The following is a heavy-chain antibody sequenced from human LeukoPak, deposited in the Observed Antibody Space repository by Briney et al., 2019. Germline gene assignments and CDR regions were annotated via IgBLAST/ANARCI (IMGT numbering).Heavy chain of an antibody. CDR1: GFTFSSYW. J-gene: IGHJ6*03. CDR2: IKEDGSDK. D-gene: IGHD6-13*01. V-gene: IGHV3-7*01. CDR3: ARRTPVAAGPYYHYYYTDV. Sequence: HPGGSLRLSCAVSGFTFSSYWMTWVRQAPGKGLEWVANIKEDGSDKYYVDSVGGRFTISRDNAKNSLYLQMNSLRAEDTAVYYCARRTPVAAGPYYHYYYTDVWGKGTTVTVSS.